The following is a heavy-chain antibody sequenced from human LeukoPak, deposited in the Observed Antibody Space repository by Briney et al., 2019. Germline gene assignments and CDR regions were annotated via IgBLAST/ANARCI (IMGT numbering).Heavy chain of an antibody. CDR1: GGTFSSYA. D-gene: IGHD3-10*01. CDR2: IIPIFGTA. J-gene: IGHJ6*01. V-gene: IGHV1-69*01. CDR3: GMCPQIRGVIHYYYYGMDV. Sequence: SVKVSFKASGGTFSSYAIIWVRQAPGQGLEWMGGIIPIFGTANYAQKFQGRVTITADESTSTAYMELSSLRSEDTAVYYCGMCPQIRGVIHYYYYGMDVWGQPSTVTVSS.